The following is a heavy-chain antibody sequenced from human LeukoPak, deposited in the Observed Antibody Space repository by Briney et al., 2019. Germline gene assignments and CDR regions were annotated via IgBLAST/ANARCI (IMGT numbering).Heavy chain of an antibody. D-gene: IGHD3-10*01. V-gene: IGHV3-30*02. CDR2: IRYDGSNK. Sequence: SGGSLRLSCAASGFTFSSYGMHWVRQAPGKGLEWVAFIRYDGSNKYYADSVKGRFTISRDNSKNTLYLQMNSLRAEDTAVYYCAKELSEVWFGEFTYFDYWGQGTLVTVSS. CDR1: GFTFSSYG. CDR3: AKELSEVWFGEFTYFDY. J-gene: IGHJ4*02.